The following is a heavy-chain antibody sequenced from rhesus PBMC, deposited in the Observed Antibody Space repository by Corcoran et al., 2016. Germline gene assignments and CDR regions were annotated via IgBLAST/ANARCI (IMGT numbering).Heavy chain of an antibody. Sequence: QVQLQESGPGLVKPSETLSLTCAVSGGSVSSSNWWSWIRQPPGKGLEWIGYISGSSGSTYSNPSLKSRVTISTDTSKNQFSLKLSSVTAADTAVYYCARAPPRWGDYYYYWGQGVLVTVSS. D-gene: IGHD3-34*01. J-gene: IGHJ4*01. CDR3: ARAPPRWGDYYYY. V-gene: IGHV4-65*01. CDR1: GGSVSSSNW. CDR2: ISGSSGST.